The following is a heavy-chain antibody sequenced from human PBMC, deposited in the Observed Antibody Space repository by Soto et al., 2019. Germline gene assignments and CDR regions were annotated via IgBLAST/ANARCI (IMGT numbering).Heavy chain of an antibody. V-gene: IGHV1-8*01. D-gene: IGHD4-17*01. J-gene: IGHJ5*02. CDR3: ARGVIDYGDYGRGYNWFDP. CDR2: MNPNNGNT. CDR1: GYTFTSYD. Sequence: ASVKVSCKASGYTFTSYDINWVRQATGQGLEWMGWMNPNNGNTGYAQKFQGRVTMTRNTSISTAYMELSSLRSEDTAVYYCARGVIDYGDYGRGYNWFDPWGQGTLVTGSS.